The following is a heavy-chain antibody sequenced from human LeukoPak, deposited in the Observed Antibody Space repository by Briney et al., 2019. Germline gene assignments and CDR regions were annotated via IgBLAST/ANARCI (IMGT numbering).Heavy chain of an antibody. Sequence: SVKVSCKASGGTFSSYAISWVRQAPGQGLEWMGGIIPIFGTANYTQKFQGRVTITADESTSTAYMELSSLRSEDTAVYYCAITPRIAAAGTSGDYWGQGTLVTVSS. J-gene: IGHJ4*02. V-gene: IGHV1-69*13. CDR2: IIPIFGTA. D-gene: IGHD6-13*01. CDR1: GGTFSSYA. CDR3: AITPRIAAAGTSGDY.